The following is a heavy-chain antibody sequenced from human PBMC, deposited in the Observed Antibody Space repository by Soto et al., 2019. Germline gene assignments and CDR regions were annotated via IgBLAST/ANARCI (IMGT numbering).Heavy chain of an antibody. CDR2: ISDSGGAT. CDR1: GFTFGIYA. D-gene: IGHD3-16*01. J-gene: IGHJ4*02. V-gene: IGHV3-23*01. Sequence: EMQLLESGGGLVQPGGSLRLSCAASGFTFGIYAMSWVRQAPGKGLEWVSTISDSGGATYHADSVKGRFTISRNNYKKAVYLQMITVRAEETAVYYCATVGAAAGRAYWGQGSLVTVSS. CDR3: ATVGAAAGRAY.